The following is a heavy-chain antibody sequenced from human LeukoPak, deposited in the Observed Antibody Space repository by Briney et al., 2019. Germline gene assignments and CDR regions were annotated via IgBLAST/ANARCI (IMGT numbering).Heavy chain of an antibody. J-gene: IGHJ3*01. V-gene: IGHV3-30*02. Sequence: GGSLRLSCAASGFTFSSYGVHWVRQAPGKGLEWVAFIRYDGSNKYYADSVKGRLTISRDNSKNTLYLQMNSLRAEDTAVYYCAKDPDYYDSSGYYGLGAFDVWGQGTMVTVSS. CDR2: IRYDGSNK. CDR3: AKDPDYYDSSGYYGLGAFDV. D-gene: IGHD3-22*01. CDR1: GFTFSSYG.